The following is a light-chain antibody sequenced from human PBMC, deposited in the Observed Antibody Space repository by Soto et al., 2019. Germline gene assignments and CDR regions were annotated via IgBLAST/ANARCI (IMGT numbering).Light chain of an antibody. CDR1: QSVRSF. CDR2: DAS. J-gene: IGKJ5*01. V-gene: IGKV3-11*01. Sequence: EIVFTQSPSTLSLSPLERSTLSCRASQSVRSFLAWYQQKPGQAPRLLIYDASNRATGVPGRFSGSGSGTDFTLTISSLEPEDSAVYYCQQRNVWPPVTFGQGTRLEIK. CDR3: QQRNVWPPVT.